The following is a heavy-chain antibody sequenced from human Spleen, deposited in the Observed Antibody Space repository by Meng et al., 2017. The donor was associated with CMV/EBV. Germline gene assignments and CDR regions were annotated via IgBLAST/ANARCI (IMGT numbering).Heavy chain of an antibody. Sequence: GESLKISCAASGFSFSNYAMHWVRQAPGKGLEWLAFIRYDGSNKDYADSVEGRFTVSRDNSKKTLYLQMNSLRAEDTALYYCAKGIVPAAVYYDYGVDVWGQGTPVTVSS. CDR3: AKGIVPAAVYYDYGVDV. CDR1: GFSFSNYA. J-gene: IGHJ6*02. V-gene: IGHV3-30*02. D-gene: IGHD2-2*01. CDR2: IRYDGSNK.